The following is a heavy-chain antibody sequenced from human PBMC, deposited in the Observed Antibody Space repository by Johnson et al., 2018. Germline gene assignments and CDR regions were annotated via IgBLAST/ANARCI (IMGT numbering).Heavy chain of an antibody. CDR3: AKFVSMVRGDHNGAFDI. D-gene: IGHD3-10*01. Sequence: VQLVESGGGVVQPGRSLRLSCAASGFTFSSYGMHWVRQAPGKGLEGVAVISYDGSNKYYADSVKGRFTISRHNSKNTLYLQMNSRRAEDTAVYYCAKFVSMVRGDHNGAFDIWAQGTMVTVSS. J-gene: IGHJ3*02. V-gene: IGHV3-30*18. CDR1: GFTFSSYG. CDR2: ISYDGSNK.